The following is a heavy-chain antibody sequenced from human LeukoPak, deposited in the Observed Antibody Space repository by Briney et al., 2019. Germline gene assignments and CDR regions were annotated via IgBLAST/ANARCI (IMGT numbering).Heavy chain of an antibody. CDR2: IYHSGST. J-gene: IGHJ4*02. V-gene: IGHV4-30-2*01. D-gene: IGHD3-10*02. Sequence: SETLSLTCTVSGGSISSGGYYWSWIRRPPGKGLEWIGYIYHSGSTYYNPSLKSRVTISVDRSKNQFSLKLSSVTAADTAVYYCARDVLGVRLAFDYWGQGTLVTVSS. CDR3: ARDVLGVRLAFDY. CDR1: GGSISSGGYY.